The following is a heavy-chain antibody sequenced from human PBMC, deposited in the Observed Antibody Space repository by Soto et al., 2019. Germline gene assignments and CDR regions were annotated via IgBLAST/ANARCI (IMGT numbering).Heavy chain of an antibody. CDR2: IIPGSGGT. CDR3: ARERTSKGGLDI. CDR1: GYTFTGYY. J-gene: IGHJ6*02. Sequence: QVQLVQSGAEVKKPGASVKVSCKASGYTFTGYYIHWVRQAPGQGLEWMGWIIPGSGGTKYAQKFQGRVTVTGDTSTSTVYMELSRLTSDDTAVYYCARERTSKGGLDIWGQGTTVTVSS. V-gene: IGHV1-2*02.